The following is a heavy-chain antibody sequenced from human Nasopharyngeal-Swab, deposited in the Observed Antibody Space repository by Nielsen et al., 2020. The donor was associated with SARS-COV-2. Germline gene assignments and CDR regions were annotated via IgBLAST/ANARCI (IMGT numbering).Heavy chain of an antibody. Sequence: GGSLRLSCAASGFTFSSYAMSWVRQAPGKGLEWVSAISGSGGSTYYADSVKGRFAVSRDNSRNTLYLQMHSLRVKDTALYYCAKDDVVRGDAFDIWGQGTMVTVSS. D-gene: IGHD3-10*01. V-gene: IGHV3-23*01. CDR3: AKDDVVRGDAFDI. CDR2: ISGSGGST. J-gene: IGHJ3*02. CDR1: GFTFSSYA.